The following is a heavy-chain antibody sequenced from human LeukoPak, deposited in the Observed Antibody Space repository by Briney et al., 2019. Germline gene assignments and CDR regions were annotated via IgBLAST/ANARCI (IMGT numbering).Heavy chain of an antibody. D-gene: IGHD5-12*01. V-gene: IGHV4-59*01. Sequence: SETLSLTCTVSGDSISTYYWSWIRQPPGKGLEWIGYMYYSGSTNYNPSLKSRVTISLDTPKNQFSLRLNSVTAADTAVYYCARGVAGYGPNDYWGQGTLVTVSS. CDR1: GDSISTYY. CDR2: MYYSGST. CDR3: ARGVAGYGPNDY. J-gene: IGHJ4*02.